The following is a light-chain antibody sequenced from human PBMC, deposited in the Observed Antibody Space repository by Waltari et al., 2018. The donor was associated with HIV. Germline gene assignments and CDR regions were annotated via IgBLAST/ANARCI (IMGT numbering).Light chain of an antibody. V-gene: IGKV3-20*01. Sequence: EIVLTQSPGTLSLSPGERATLSCRASQPVSSSYLAWYQQKPGPAPRLLIYAAYSRASGVPDRFSCGGSETDFTLTISSLEPEDFAVYYCQQYGDSLTFGQGTKVEIK. CDR2: AAY. J-gene: IGKJ2*01. CDR3: QQYGDSLT. CDR1: QPVSSSY.